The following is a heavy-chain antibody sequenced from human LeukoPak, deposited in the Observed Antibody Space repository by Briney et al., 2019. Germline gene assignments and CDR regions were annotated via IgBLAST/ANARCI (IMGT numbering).Heavy chain of an antibody. D-gene: IGHD2/OR15-2a*01. J-gene: IGHJ5*02. Sequence: SETLSLTCTVSGGSITGYYWSWIRQPPGKGLEWVGYIFSSGSTNYNPPLKSRVTISLDTSKSQFSLKLISVTASDTAVYYCARLTKFLTTYYPTPWGQGTLVTVSS. CDR2: IFSSGST. V-gene: IGHV4-59*08. CDR1: GGSITGYY. CDR3: ARLTKFLTTYYPTP.